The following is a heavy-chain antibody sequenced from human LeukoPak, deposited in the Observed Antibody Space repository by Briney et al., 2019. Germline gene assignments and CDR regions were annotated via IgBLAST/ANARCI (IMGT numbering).Heavy chain of an antibody. J-gene: IGHJ4*02. D-gene: IGHD3-10*01. Sequence: SETLSLTCTVSGGSISSYYWSWIRQPPGKGLEWIGYIYYSGSTNYNPSLKSRVTISVDTSKNQFSLKLSSVTAADTAVYCCARVVGSGSLIFDYWGQGTLVTVSS. V-gene: IGHV4-59*01. CDR2: IYYSGST. CDR3: ARVVGSGSLIFDY. CDR1: GGSISSYY.